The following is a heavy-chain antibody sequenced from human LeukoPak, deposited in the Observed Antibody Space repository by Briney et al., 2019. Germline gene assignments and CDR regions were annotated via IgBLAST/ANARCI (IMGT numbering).Heavy chain of an antibody. CDR2: IRSKAFGGTT. CDR3: TRSDGIDDYVWGSTNFDY. Sequence: GGSLRLSCTASGFTFGDYAMSWVRQAPGKGLEWVGFIRSKAFGGTTEYAASVKGRFSISRDDSKSIAFLQLNSLKTEDTAVYYCTRSDGIDDYVWGSTNFDYWGQGTLVTVAS. J-gene: IGHJ4*02. V-gene: IGHV3-49*04. D-gene: IGHD3-16*01. CDR1: GFTFGDYA.